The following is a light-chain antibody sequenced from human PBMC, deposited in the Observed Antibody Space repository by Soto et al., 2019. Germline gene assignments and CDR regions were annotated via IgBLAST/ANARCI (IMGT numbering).Light chain of an antibody. CDR3: FSYAISSNYV. CDR1: SGDVGTYNL. J-gene: IGLJ1*01. V-gene: IGLV2-23*01. CDR2: EGT. Sequence: QSALTQPASLSGSPGQPITISCTGTSGDVGTYNLVSWYQQHPGKAPKLLIYEGTKRPSGVSDRFSGFRSGNTASLTITGLRAEDEADYYCFSYAISSNYVFGTGTKVTV.